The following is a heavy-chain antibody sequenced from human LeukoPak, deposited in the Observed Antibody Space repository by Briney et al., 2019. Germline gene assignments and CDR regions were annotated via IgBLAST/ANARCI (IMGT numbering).Heavy chain of an antibody. CDR1: GFTFSSYA. D-gene: IGHD5-12*01. CDR2: ISGSGGSS. V-gene: IGHV3-23*01. CDR3: AKDKATMDYYGMDV. J-gene: IGHJ6*04. Sequence: GGSLRLSCAASGFTFSSYAMSWVRQAPGKGLEWVSAISGSGGSSYYADSVKGRFTISRDNSKNTLYLQMNSLRAEDTAVYYCAKDKATMDYYGMDVWGKGTTVTVSS.